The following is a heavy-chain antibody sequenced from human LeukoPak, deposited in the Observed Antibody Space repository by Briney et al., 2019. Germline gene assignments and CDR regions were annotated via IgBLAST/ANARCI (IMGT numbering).Heavy chain of an antibody. J-gene: IGHJ4*02. CDR1: GFTFSSYG. Sequence: GGSLRLSCAASGFTFSSYGMHWVRQAPGKGLEWVAVISYDGSNKYYADSVKGRFTISRDNSKNTLYLQMNSLRAEDTAVYYCAKAGPPRQGIVVVTPFDYWGQGTLVTVSS. CDR2: ISYDGSNK. D-gene: IGHD3-22*01. V-gene: IGHV3-30*18. CDR3: AKAGPPRQGIVVVTPFDY.